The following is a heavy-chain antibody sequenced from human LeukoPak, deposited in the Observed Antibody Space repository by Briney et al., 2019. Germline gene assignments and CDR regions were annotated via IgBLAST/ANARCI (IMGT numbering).Heavy chain of an antibody. CDR1: GGSISSYY. D-gene: IGHD1-26*01. V-gene: IGHV4-4*07. CDR3: AREGSVGATRNWIDP. J-gene: IGHJ5*02. Sequence: SETLSLTCTVSGGSISSYYWSWIRQPAGKGLEWIGRIYTSGSTNYNPSLKSRVTMSVDTSKNQFSLKLSSVTAADTAVYYCAREGSVGATRNWIDPWGQGTLVAVSS. CDR2: IYTSGST.